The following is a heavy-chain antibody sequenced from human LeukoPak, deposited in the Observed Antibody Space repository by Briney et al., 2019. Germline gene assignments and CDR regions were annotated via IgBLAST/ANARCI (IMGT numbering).Heavy chain of an antibody. CDR1: GYTFTSYG. J-gene: IGHJ4*02. CDR2: ISAYNGNT. V-gene: IGHV1-18*01. CDR3: ARDAHPYDSSGYYPY. D-gene: IGHD3-22*01. Sequence: ASVKVSCKASGYTFTSYGISWVRQAPGQGLEWMGWISAYNGNTNYAQKLQGRVTMTTDTSTSTAYMELRSLRSDDTAVYYCARDAHPYDSSGYYPYWGQGTLVTVSS.